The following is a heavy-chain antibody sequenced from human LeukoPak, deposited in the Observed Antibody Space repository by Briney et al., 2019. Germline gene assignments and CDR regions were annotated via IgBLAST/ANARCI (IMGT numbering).Heavy chain of an antibody. Sequence: PSETLSLTCAVYGGSFSGYYWSWIRQPPGKGLEWIGEINHSGSTNYNPCLKSRVTISVDTSKNQFSLKLSSVTAADTAVYYRARWEGGSYYDFDYWGQGTLVTVSS. CDR2: INHSGST. J-gene: IGHJ4*02. CDR1: GGSFSGYY. CDR3: ARWEGGSYYDFDY. V-gene: IGHV4-34*01. D-gene: IGHD1-26*01.